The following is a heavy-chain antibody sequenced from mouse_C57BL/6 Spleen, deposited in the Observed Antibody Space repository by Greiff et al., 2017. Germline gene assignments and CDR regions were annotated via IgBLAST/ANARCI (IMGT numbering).Heavy chain of an antibody. CDR3: AYDYGRSSSIDY. Sequence: VQLQQSGPELVKPGASVKLSCKASGYSFTDYNMNWVKQSNGKSLEWIGVINPNYGTTSYNQKFNGKATLTVDQSTSTAYMQLNSLTSEDSAVYYCAYDYGRSSSIDYWGQGTSVTVSS. CDR2: INPNYGTT. J-gene: IGHJ4*01. V-gene: IGHV1-39*01. D-gene: IGHD1-1*01. CDR1: GYSFTDYN.